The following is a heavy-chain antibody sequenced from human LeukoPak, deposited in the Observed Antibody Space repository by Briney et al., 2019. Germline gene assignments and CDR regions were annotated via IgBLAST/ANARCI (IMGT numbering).Heavy chain of an antibody. CDR2: INHSGST. CDR3: ARAKQQLVDDAFDI. V-gene: IGHV4-34*01. J-gene: IGHJ3*02. Sequence: PSETLSLTCAVYGGSFSGYYWSWIRQPPGKGLGWIGEINHSGSTNYNPSLKSRVTISVDTSKNQFSLKLSSVTAADTAVYYCARAKQQLVDDAFDIWGQGTMATVSS. D-gene: IGHD6-13*01. CDR1: GGSFSGYY.